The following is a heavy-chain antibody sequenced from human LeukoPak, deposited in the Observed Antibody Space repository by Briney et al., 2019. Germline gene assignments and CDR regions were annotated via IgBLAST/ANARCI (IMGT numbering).Heavy chain of an antibody. CDR1: GGSFSGYY. J-gene: IGHJ5*02. D-gene: IGHD3-22*01. V-gene: IGHV4-34*01. Sequence: KASETLSLTCAVYGGSFSGYYWSWIRQPPGKGLEWIGEINHSGSTNYNPSLKSRVTISVDTSKNQFSLKLSSVTAADTAVYYCARNTYYYDSSGYYLTEYNWFDPWGQGTLVTVSS. CDR2: INHSGST. CDR3: ARNTYYYDSSGYYLTEYNWFDP.